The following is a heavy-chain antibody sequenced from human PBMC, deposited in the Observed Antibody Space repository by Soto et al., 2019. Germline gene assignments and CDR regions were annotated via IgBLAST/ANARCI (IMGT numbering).Heavy chain of an antibody. CDR3: ARTYSGRDGRFDP. D-gene: IGHD1-26*01. V-gene: IGHV4-30-4*01. J-gene: IGHJ5*02. Sequence: SETLSLTCTASGGSISIGDYYWSWIRQPPGKGLEWIGYIYYSGSTYYNPSLKSRVTISVDTSKNQFSLKLSSVPAADTAVYYCARTYSGRDGRFDPWGQGTLVTVYS. CDR1: GGSISIGDYY. CDR2: IYYSGST.